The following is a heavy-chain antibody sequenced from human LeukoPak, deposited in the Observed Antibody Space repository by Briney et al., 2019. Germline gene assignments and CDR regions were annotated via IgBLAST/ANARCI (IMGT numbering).Heavy chain of an antibody. Sequence: GGSLRLSCAASGFTFSSYAVHWVRQAPGKGLEWVAVISYDGSKKYYADSVKGRFTISRDNSKNTLYLQMNSLRAEDTAVYYCARLEENYDFWSGMGAFDYWGQGTLVTVSS. CDR3: ARLEENYDFWSGMGAFDY. CDR2: ISYDGSKK. V-gene: IGHV3-30*14. CDR1: GFTFSSYA. J-gene: IGHJ4*02. D-gene: IGHD3-3*01.